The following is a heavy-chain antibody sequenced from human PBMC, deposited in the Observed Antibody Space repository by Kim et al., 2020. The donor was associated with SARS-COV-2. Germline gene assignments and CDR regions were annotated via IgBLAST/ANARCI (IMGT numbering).Heavy chain of an antibody. V-gene: IGHV3-66*01. CDR3: ARGIHSGWFGTDAFDI. J-gene: IGHJ3*02. Sequence: SVKGRFTISRDNSKNTLYLQMNSLRAEDTAVYYCARGIHSGWFGTDAFDIWGQGTMVTVSS. D-gene: IGHD3-10*01.